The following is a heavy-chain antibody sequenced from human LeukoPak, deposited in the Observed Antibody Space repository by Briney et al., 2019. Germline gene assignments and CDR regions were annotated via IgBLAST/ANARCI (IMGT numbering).Heavy chain of an antibody. CDR1: GGAVNSGGYY. V-gene: IGHV4-31*03. Sequence: SSQTLSLTCTVSGGAVNSGGYYWNWIRQHPGRGLEWIGYISNSGSTYYNPSLKSRVTMSVDTSKNQFSLKLSSVTAADTAVYYCARAPITMIADYFDYWGQGTLVTVSS. CDR2: ISNSGST. CDR3: ARAPITMIADYFDY. J-gene: IGHJ4*02. D-gene: IGHD3-22*01.